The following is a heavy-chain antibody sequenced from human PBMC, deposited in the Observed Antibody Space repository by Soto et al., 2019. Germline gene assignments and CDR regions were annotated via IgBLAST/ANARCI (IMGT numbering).Heavy chain of an antibody. V-gene: IGHV1-69*13. CDR2: IIPIFGTA. CDR3: AAPRGGSSSGRKHYYYGMDV. J-gene: IGHJ6*02. CDR1: GGTFSSYA. D-gene: IGHD6-6*01. Sequence: SVKVSCKASGGTFSSYAISWVRQAPGQGLEWMGGIIPIFGTANYAQKFQGRVTITADESTSTAYMELSSLRSEDTAVYYCAAPRGGSSSGRKHYYYGMDVWGQGTTVTVSS.